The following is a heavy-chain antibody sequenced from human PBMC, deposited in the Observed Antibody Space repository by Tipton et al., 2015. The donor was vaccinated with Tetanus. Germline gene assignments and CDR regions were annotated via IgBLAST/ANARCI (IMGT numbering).Heavy chain of an antibody. Sequence: QVVQSGAEVKKPGASVKVSCKASGYTFSSFAITWVRQAPGQGLEWMGGVFPMFGTTNYAQKFQGRVTITADASSRTAYMELSSVISEDTAVYYCAKGAYCSGGRCFSFDSWGQGTLVTVSS. V-gene: IGHV1-69*13. D-gene: IGHD2-15*01. CDR3: AKGAYCSGGRCFSFDS. CDR1: GYTFSSFA. CDR2: VFPMFGTT. J-gene: IGHJ4*02.